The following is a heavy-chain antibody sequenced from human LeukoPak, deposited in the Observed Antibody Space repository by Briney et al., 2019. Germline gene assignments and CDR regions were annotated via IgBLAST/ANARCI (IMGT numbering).Heavy chain of an antibody. J-gene: IGHJ4*02. CDR3: AKVVWEVTTNY. CDR2: ISGSGNYT. V-gene: IGHV3-23*01. Sequence: GGSLRLSCAASELTFSSYPMSWVRQAPGKGLEWVSAISGSGNYTYCADSVEGRFTISRDNSKNTLYLQMNNLSAEDTAVYYCAKVVWEVTTNYWGQGTLVAVSS. CDR1: ELTFSSYP. D-gene: IGHD4-17*01.